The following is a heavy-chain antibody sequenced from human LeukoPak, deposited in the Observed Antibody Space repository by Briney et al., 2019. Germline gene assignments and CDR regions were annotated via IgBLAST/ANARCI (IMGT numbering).Heavy chain of an antibody. CDR2: ISGSGGST. CDR3: AKPPRYFDWPAFDY. Sequence: GGSLRLSCAASGFTFSSYAMSWVRQAPGKGLEWVSAISGSGGSTYYADSVKGRFTISRDNSKNTLYLKMNSLRAEDTAVYYCAKPPRYFDWPAFDYWGQGTLVTVSS. D-gene: IGHD3-9*01. J-gene: IGHJ4*02. CDR1: GFTFSSYA. V-gene: IGHV3-23*01.